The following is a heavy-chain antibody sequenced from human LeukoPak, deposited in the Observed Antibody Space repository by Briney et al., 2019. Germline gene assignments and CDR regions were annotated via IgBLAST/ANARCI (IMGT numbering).Heavy chain of an antibody. Sequence: GRSLRLSCAASGFTFSGYAMSWVRQAPGKGLEWVSYISSSGSTIYYADSVKGRFTISRDNAKNSLYLQMNSLRAEDTAVYYCARAGYSSSWFPFDYWGQGTLVTVSS. J-gene: IGHJ4*02. CDR1: GFTFSGYA. CDR3: ARAGYSSSWFPFDY. V-gene: IGHV3-11*01. CDR2: ISSSGSTI. D-gene: IGHD6-13*01.